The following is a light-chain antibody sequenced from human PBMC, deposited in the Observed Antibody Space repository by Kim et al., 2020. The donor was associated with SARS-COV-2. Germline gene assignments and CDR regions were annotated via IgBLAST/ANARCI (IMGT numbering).Light chain of an antibody. CDR2: KAS. Sequence: DIQMTQSPSTLSASVGDRVTITCRASQSISSWLAWYQQKPGKAPKLLIYKASSLESGVPSRFSGSGSGTGFTLTISSLQPDDFATYYCQQYDNYPRAFGQGTKVDIK. V-gene: IGKV1-5*03. CDR1: QSISSW. J-gene: IGKJ1*01. CDR3: QQYDNYPRA.